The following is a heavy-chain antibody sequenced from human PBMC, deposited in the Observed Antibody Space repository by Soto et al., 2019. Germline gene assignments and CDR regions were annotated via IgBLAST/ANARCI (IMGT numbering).Heavy chain of an antibody. CDR1: GGTFSSYA. Sequence: SVKVSCKASGGTFSSYAISWVRQAPGQGLEWMGGIIPIFGTANYAQKFQGRVTITADESTSTAYMELSSLRSEDTAVHYCAXDLSIAAAGTPSSWFDPWGQGTLVTVSS. CDR3: AXDLSIAAAGTPSSWFDP. V-gene: IGHV1-69*13. J-gene: IGHJ5*02. CDR2: IIPIFGTA. D-gene: IGHD6-13*01.